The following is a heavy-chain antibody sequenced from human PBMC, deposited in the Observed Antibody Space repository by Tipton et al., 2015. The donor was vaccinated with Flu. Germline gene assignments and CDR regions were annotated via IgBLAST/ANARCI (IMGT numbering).Heavy chain of an antibody. CDR1: GFTFDDYT. Sequence: SLRLSCAASGFTFDDYTMHWVSSINWVSSAMDYADSVRGRFTISRDNAKNSLYLQMNSLTAEDTALYYCTRDRSPSSSMDYYYYSGMDVWGQGTAVTVSS. CDR3: TRDRSPSSSMDYYYYSGMDV. D-gene: IGHD6-13*01. V-gene: IGHV3-9*01. CDR2: INWVSSAM. J-gene: IGHJ6*02.